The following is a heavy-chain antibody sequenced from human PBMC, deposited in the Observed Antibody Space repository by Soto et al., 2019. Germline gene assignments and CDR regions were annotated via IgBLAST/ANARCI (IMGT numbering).Heavy chain of an antibody. Sequence: SETLSLTCAVSGGSISSGGYSWSWIRQPPGRGLEWIGYIHTSGSTNCNPSLKSPVTISLDTSKNHFSLRLSSVTAADTAVYYCTRLGLRTDAFDIWGQGTMVTVSS. CDR1: GGSISSGGYS. V-gene: IGHV4-61*03. CDR3: TRLGLRTDAFDI. J-gene: IGHJ3*02. CDR2: IHTSGST. D-gene: IGHD4-17*01.